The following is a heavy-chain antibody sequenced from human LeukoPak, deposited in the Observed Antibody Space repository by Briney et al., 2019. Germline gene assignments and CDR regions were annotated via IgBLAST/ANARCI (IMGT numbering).Heavy chain of an antibody. CDR3: AEAPRSSWYPYFDY. V-gene: IGHV3-23*01. CDR2: ISGSGGNT. J-gene: IGHJ4*02. Sequence: GGSLRLSCTASGFTFSSYVMSWVRQAPGKGLEWVSAISGSGGNTYFADSVKGRFTISRDNSKNTLYLQMNSLRAEDTAVYFCAEAPRSSWYPYFDYWGQGTLVTVSS. CDR1: GFTFSSYV. D-gene: IGHD6-13*01.